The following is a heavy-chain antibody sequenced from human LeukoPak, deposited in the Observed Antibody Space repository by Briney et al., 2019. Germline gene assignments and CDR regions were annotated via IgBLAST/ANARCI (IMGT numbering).Heavy chain of an antibody. CDR1: GYTFTSYD. D-gene: IGHD3-3*01. CDR2: MNPNSGNT. Sequence: ASEKVSCKASGYTFTSYDINWVRQATGQGLEWMGWMNPNSGNTGYAQKFQGRVTITRNTSISTAYMELSSLRSEDTAVYYCARVQMPPTYYDFWSGHPHQTRYNWFDPWGQGTLVTVSS. CDR3: ARVQMPPTYYDFWSGHPHQTRYNWFDP. V-gene: IGHV1-8*03. J-gene: IGHJ5*02.